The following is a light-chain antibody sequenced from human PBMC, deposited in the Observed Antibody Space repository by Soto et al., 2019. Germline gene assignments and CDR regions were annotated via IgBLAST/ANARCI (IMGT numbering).Light chain of an antibody. CDR3: QQYGSSPALT. CDR2: GAS. CDR1: QSVSSSY. J-gene: IGKJ4*01. V-gene: IGKV3-20*01. Sequence: EIVLTQSPGTLSLSPGERATLSCRASQSVSSSYLAWYQQKPGQAPRLLIYGASSRATGIPDRFSGSGSGTDFTLTISRLGPEDFAVYYCQQYGSSPALTFGGGTKVDIK.